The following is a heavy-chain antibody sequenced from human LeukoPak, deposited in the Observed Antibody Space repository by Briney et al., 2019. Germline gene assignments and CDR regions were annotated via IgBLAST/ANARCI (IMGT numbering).Heavy chain of an antibody. V-gene: IGHV3-23*01. Sequence: GGSLRLSCAASGFTFSSYAMSWVRQAPGKGLEWVSALSGSGSNTYYPDSVEGRFTISRDNSRNTLYLQLNSLRAEDTALYYCAKENGWYAFDYWGQGTLVTVSP. CDR3: AKENGWYAFDY. CDR2: LSGSGSNT. CDR1: GFTFSSYA. J-gene: IGHJ4*02. D-gene: IGHD6-19*01.